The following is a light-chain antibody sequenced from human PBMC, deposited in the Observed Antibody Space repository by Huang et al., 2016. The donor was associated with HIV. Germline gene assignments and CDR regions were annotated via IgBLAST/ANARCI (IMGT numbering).Light chain of an antibody. CDR3: QQYSEWPFT. CDR2: GAS. CDR1: QSVSTH. Sequence: EIEMTQSPATLSVSPGERATLSCRASQSVSTHLAWYQQKPGQAPRLLRYGASTGATGWPARFSGSGSGTEFTLTISSPQAEDFAVYYCQQYSEWPFTFGQGTKLDIK. V-gene: IGKV3-15*01. J-gene: IGKJ2*01.